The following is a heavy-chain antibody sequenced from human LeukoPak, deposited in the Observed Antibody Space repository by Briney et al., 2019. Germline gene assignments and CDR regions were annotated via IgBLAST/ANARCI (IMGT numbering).Heavy chain of an antibody. J-gene: IGHJ6*02. CDR3: ARGLDVERSSAWSWGPKKFYYNVMDV. CDR1: GYTFTSSN. Sequence: GASVKVSCKVSGYTFTSSNINWVRQAPGQGLEWMGWMNPSSGNTAYAQRFQGRVTMTRDTSTNTAFLQLTSLRSEDTAVYYCARGLDVERSSAWSWGPKKFYYNVMDVWGQGTTVTVPS. CDR2: MNPSSGNT. V-gene: IGHV1-8*01. D-gene: IGHD3-9*01.